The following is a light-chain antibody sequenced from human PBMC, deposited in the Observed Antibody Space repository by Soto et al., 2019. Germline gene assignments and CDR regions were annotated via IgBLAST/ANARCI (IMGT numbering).Light chain of an antibody. J-gene: IGKJ4*01. CDR1: QDISSR. CDR3: QQSSNLPLT. Sequence: DIQMTQSPSSVSASVGDRVIIACRASQDISSRLAWYQQKPGKAPKPLIHTASSLQTGVPSRFSGSGSGTDFTLTISSLQPEDSATYYCQQSSNLPLTFGGGTKVQIK. V-gene: IGKV1-12*01. CDR2: TAS.